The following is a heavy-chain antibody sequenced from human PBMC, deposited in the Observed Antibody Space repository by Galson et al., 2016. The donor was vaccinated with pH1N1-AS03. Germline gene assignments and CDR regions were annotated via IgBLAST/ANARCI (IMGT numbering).Heavy chain of an antibody. D-gene: IGHD1-14*01. V-gene: IGHV1-18*04. CDR2: ISGYDDDT. J-gene: IGHJ3*02. CDR3: ARDRGFQPDTFDI. Sequence: SVKVSCKASGYNFSTYGVSWVRQAPGQGLEWMGWISGYDDDTNYAQNVAGRVTMTTDKSTSTVYMELRSLGSDDTAVYYCARDRGFQPDTFDIWGQGTWVTVSS. CDR1: GYNFSTYG.